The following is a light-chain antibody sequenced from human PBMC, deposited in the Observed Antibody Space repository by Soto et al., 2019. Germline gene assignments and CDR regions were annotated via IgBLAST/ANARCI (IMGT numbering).Light chain of an antibody. CDR1: QSVRSN. Sequence: EIVMTQSPATLSVSPGERATLSCRASQSVRSNLAWYQQNPGQAPRLLIYGASTRATGIPARFSGSGSGTEFTLTISSLQSEDFAVYYCQQYNDWPPIFTFGPGTKVDIK. CDR2: GAS. V-gene: IGKV3-15*01. CDR3: QQYNDWPPIFT. J-gene: IGKJ3*01.